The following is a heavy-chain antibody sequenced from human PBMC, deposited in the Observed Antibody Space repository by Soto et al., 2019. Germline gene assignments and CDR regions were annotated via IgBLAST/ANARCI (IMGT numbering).Heavy chain of an antibody. D-gene: IGHD6-6*01. CDR3: ARDPRDSSSSSSFDY. Sequence: GGSLRISCAACGYTFSSYAMDWVRQAPGKGLEWVAVISYDGSNKYYADSVKGRFTISRDNSKNTLYLQMNSLRAEDTAVYYCARDPRDSSSSSSFDYWGQGTLVTVSS. CDR2: ISYDGSNK. V-gene: IGHV3-30-3*01. CDR1: GYTFSSYA. J-gene: IGHJ4*02.